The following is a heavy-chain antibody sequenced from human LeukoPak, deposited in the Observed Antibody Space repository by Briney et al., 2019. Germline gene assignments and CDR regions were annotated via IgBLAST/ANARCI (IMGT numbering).Heavy chain of an antibody. Sequence: GASVKVSCKASGYTFTSYAMHWVRQAPGHRLEWMGWINAGNGNTKYSQKFQGRVTITRDTSASTAYMELSSLRSEDTAVYYCASGYSSSWATFDYWGQGTLVTVSS. D-gene: IGHD6-13*01. CDR2: INAGNGNT. CDR3: ASGYSSSWATFDY. CDR1: GYTFTSYA. V-gene: IGHV1-3*01. J-gene: IGHJ4*02.